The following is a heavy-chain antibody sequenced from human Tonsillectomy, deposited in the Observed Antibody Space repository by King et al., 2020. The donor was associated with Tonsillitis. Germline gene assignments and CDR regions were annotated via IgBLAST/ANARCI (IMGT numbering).Heavy chain of an antibody. CDR2: ISFDNSNI. J-gene: IGHJ3*02. V-gene: IGHV3-11*05. Sequence: QVQLVESGGSLVKPGGSLRLSCAASGFTFSDYYMRWIRQAPGRGLEWLSYISFDNSNINYADSVKGRFTISRDNAKNSLYLQLNSLRAEDTAVYYCARRLKRDSAGAFDIWGQGTMVTVSS. CDR1: GFTFSDYY. D-gene: IGHD1-26*01. CDR3: ARRLKRDSAGAFDI.